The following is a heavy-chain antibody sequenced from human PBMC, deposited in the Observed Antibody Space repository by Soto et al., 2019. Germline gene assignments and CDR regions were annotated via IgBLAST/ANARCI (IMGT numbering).Heavy chain of an antibody. D-gene: IGHD5-18*01. CDR1: GGSINSYY. CDR2: IYYSGST. J-gene: IGHJ4*02. Sequence: SETLSLTCTVSGGSINSYYWSWIRQPPGKGLEWIGFIYYSGSTNYNPSLKSRVTISVDTSKNQFSLKLSSVTAADTAVYYCATSKDTAMMYFDFWGQGTLVTVSS. CDR3: ATSKDTAMMYFDF. V-gene: IGHV4-59*01.